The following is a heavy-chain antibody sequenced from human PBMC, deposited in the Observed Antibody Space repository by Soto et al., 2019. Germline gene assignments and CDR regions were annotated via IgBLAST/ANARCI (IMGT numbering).Heavy chain of an antibody. CDR1: GFTFSNYG. CDR2: IWYEGENK. D-gene: IGHD2-8*01. J-gene: IGHJ6*02. Sequence: QEQLVESGGGVVQPGRSLRLSCVASGFTFSNYGIHWVRQAPGKGLEWVAIIWYEGENKYYSDNVKGRFTISRDNSRSTVSLQMNSLRVDDTAVYYCARESSPLYAMDVWCQGTTVTVSS. CDR3: ARESSPLYAMDV. V-gene: IGHV3-33*01.